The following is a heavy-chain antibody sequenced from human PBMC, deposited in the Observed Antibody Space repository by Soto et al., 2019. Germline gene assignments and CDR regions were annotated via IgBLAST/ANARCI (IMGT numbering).Heavy chain of an antibody. D-gene: IGHD3-3*01. CDR1: GFSLSTSGMC. CDR3: ARIIRGRKYYDFWSGYYTGGHYYFDY. J-gene: IGHJ4*02. CDR2: IDWDDDK. V-gene: IGHV2-70*11. Sequence: SGPTLVKPTQTLTLTCTFSGFSLSTSGMCVSWIRQPPGKALEWLARIDWDDDKYYSTSLKTRLTISKDTSKNQVVLTMTNMDPVDTATYYCARIIRGRKYYDFWSGYYTGGHYYFDYWGQGTLVTVSS.